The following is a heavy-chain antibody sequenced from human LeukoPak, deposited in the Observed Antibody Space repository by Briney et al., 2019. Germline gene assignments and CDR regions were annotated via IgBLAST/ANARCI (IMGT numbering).Heavy chain of an antibody. D-gene: IGHD1-26*01. CDR1: GFTFSSYA. J-gene: IGHJ4*02. V-gene: IGHV3-23*01. CDR2: ISGSGGST. Sequence: GGSLRLSCAASGFTFSSYAMSWVRQAPGKGLEWVSAISGSGGSTYYADSVKGRFTISRDNSKNTLYLQMNSLRAEDTAVYYCAKHLRSRVGATVFDYWGQGTLVTVSS. CDR3: AKHLRSRVGATVFDY.